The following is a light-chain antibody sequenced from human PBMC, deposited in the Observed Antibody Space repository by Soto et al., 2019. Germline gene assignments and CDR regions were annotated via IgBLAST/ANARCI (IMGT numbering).Light chain of an antibody. Sequence: QSVLTQSPSASGSPGQSVTISCTGTSSDIGGYNSVSWYQQHPGKAPKVVIYDVTKRPSGVLDRFSGSKSGNTASLTVSALQAEDEADYYCSSYTDRKNLVFGTGTKVTVL. CDR3: SSYTDRKNLV. V-gene: IGLV2-8*01. CDR1: SSDIGGYNS. J-gene: IGLJ1*01. CDR2: DVT.